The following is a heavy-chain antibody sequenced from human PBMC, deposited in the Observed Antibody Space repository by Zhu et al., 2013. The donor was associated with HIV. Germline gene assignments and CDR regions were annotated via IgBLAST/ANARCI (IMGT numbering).Heavy chain of an antibody. CDR1: GFSFRTYA. D-gene: IGHD6-13*01. V-gene: IGHV3-23*01. CDR3: APGKQLVLN. J-gene: IGHJ4*02. CDR2: ISSSDGST. Sequence: VQLLESGGGLGQPGGSLRLSCVASGFSFRTYAMSWVRQAPGKGLEWVSGISSSDGSTDYADSVKGRFTISRDNSKSTVYLQLNSLRVDDTAVYYCAPGKQLVLNWGQGTLVTVSS.